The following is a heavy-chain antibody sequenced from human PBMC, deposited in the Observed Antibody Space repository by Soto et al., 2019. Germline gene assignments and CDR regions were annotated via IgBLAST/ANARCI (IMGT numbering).Heavy chain of an antibody. Sequence: GGSLRLSCAASGFTFSSYAMSWVRQAPGKGLEWVAAISGSGGSTYYADSVKGRFTISRDNSKNTLYLQMNSLRAEDTAVYYWVRMVTRTGLLDYLGQGTLVNVSS. D-gene: IGHD3-10*01. J-gene: IGHJ4*02. CDR3: VRMVTRTGLLDY. CDR1: GFTFSSYA. CDR2: ISGSGGST. V-gene: IGHV3-23*01.